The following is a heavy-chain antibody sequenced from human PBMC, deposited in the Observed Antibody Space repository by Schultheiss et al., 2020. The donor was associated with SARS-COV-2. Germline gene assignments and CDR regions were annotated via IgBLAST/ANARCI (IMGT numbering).Heavy chain of an antibody. CDR2: ISGSGGST. D-gene: IGHD3-22*01. V-gene: IGHV3-23*01. CDR1: GFTFSSYA. CDR3: ARDTVPFTYYYDSSGSNWFDP. Sequence: GGSLRLSCAASGFTFSSYAMSWVRQAPGKGLEWVSAISGSGGSTSYAQKFQGRVTMTRDTSTSTVYMELSSLRSEDTAVYYCARDTVPFTYYYDSSGSNWFDPWGQGTLVTVSS. J-gene: IGHJ5*02.